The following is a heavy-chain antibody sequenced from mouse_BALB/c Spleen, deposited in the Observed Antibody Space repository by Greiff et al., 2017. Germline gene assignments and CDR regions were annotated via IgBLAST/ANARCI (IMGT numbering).Heavy chain of an antibody. Sequence: VQLQQSGAELAKPGASVKMSCKASGYTFTSYWMHWVKQRPGQGLEWIGYINPSTGYTEYNQKFKDKATLTADKSSSTAYMQLSSLTSEDSAVYYCARFGNYVGYAMDYWGQGTSVTVSS. D-gene: IGHD2-1*01. CDR3: ARFGNYVGYAMDY. V-gene: IGHV1-7*01. CDR2: INPSTGYT. CDR1: GYTFTSYW. J-gene: IGHJ4*01.